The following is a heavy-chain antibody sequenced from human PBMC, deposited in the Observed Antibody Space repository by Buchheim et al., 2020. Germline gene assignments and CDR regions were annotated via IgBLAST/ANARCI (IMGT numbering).Heavy chain of an antibody. CDR2: ISGSGGGT. V-gene: IGHV3-23*01. Sequence: EVQLLDSGGGLVQPGGSLRLSCVASGFTFTTYAMSWVRQAPGKGLEWVSGISGSGGGTYYTDSVQGRFTISRDHSDNTVYLQMNSLTVEDTAVYYCVKGWGANGGGDSWGQGTL. CDR1: GFTFTTYA. D-gene: IGHD4-23*01. CDR3: VKGWGANGGGDS. J-gene: IGHJ5*01.